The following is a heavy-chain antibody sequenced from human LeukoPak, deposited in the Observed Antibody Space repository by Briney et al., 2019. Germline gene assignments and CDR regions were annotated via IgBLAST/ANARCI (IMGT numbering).Heavy chain of an antibody. J-gene: IGHJ4*02. V-gene: IGHV3-23*01. CDR2: ISGSGAYT. CDR1: GFTFSSPA. CDR3: AKSGSTWYYFDY. Sequence: GGSLRLSCAVSGFTFSSPAMSWVRQAPGKGLEWVSTISGSGAYTYYADSVKGRFTISRDNSKNTLNLQMNSLRAEDTAVYYCAKSGSTWYYFDYWGQGTLVTVSS. D-gene: IGHD6-13*01.